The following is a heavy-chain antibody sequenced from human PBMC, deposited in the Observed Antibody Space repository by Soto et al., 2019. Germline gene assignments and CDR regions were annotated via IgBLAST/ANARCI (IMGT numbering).Heavy chain of an antibody. Sequence: GGSLRLSCAASGFTFSNYWIHWVRQAPGRGPMWVSRINGVGTYTNYADSVRGRFSISRDNSENTVYLQMNSLRAEDTAMYYCVRDFRSSDFWGQGTPVTVSS. CDR1: GFTFSNYW. D-gene: IGHD3-3*01. CDR2: INGVGTYT. J-gene: IGHJ4*02. V-gene: IGHV3-74*01. CDR3: VRDFRSSDF.